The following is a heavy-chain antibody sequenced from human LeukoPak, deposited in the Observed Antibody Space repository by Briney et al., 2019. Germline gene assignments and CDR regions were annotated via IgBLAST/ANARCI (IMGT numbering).Heavy chain of an antibody. J-gene: IGHJ6*02. Sequence: GASVKVSCKASGYSFTNYYIHWVRQAPGQGLEWMGRINPSGGGTSYAQKFQGRVTMTRDMSTSTVYMELSSLRSEDTAVYYCARGSNYYGSGSYYKSPSEAEYYYGMDVWGQGTTVTVSS. V-gene: IGHV1-46*01. D-gene: IGHD3-10*01. CDR1: GYSFTNYY. CDR3: ARGSNYYGSGSYYKSPSEAEYYYGMDV. CDR2: INPSGGGT.